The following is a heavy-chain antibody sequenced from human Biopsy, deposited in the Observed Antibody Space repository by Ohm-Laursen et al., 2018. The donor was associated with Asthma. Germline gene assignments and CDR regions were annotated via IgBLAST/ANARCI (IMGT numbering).Heavy chain of an antibody. CDR3: ARTYYDFLTGQVNDAFDI. Sequence: GASVKVSCKDSGYTFTSYAIHWVRQAPGQRLEWMGWINAGNGNTKYSQKFQGRVTITRDTSASTAYMELSSLRSEDSAVYYCARTYYDFLTGQVNDAFDIWGQGTMVTVSS. CDR2: INAGNGNT. V-gene: IGHV1-3*01. CDR1: GYTFTSYA. J-gene: IGHJ3*02. D-gene: IGHD3-9*01.